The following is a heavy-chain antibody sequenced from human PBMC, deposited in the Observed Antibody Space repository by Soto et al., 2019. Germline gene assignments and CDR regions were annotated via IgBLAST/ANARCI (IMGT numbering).Heavy chain of an antibody. J-gene: IGHJ4*01. V-gene: IGHV1-2*04. CDR3: ATWVDYGDFEGFDF. D-gene: IGHD4-17*01. Sequence: GASVKVSCKTSGYSFTDYKLYWVRQAPGQGLEWMGWVDPNGGGSNSAQKFQGSVTMTWDTSITTAYLDLTRLTTNDTATYFCATWVDYGDFEGFDFWG. CDR2: VDPNGGGS. CDR1: GYSFTDYK.